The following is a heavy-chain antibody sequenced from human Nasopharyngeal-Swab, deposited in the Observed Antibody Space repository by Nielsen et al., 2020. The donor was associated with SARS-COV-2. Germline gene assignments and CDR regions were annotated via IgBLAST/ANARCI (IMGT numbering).Heavy chain of an antibody. CDR2: ISHNSGT. J-gene: IGHJ5*02. V-gene: IGHV4-59*11. Sequence: SETLSLTCTVSGVSITSQYWSWILQPPGKGLDWIGYISHNSGTSYNPSLKSRVTMFMDTSKNQFSLRLRSVTAADTAVYYCAKEGATGWFDPWGQGTLVTVSS. CDR3: AKEGATGWFDP. CDR1: GVSITSQY.